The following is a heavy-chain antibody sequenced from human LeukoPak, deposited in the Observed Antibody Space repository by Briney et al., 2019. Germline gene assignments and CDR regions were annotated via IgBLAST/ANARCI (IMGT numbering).Heavy chain of an antibody. J-gene: IGHJ4*02. CDR3: AKGMVGTALDY. CDR1: GGSISRDY. V-gene: IGHV4-4*07. D-gene: IGHD2-15*01. Sequence: PSETLSLTCTVSGGSISRDYWNWIRQPAGKGLEWIGRIYTSGSTNYSPSLKSRVTISVDTSKNQFSLKLSSVTAADTAVYYCAKGMVGTALDYWGQGTLVTVSS. CDR2: IYTSGST.